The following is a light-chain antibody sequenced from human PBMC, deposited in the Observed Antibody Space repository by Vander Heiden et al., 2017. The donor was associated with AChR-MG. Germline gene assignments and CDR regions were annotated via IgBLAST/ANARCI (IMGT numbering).Light chain of an antibody. CDR1: SSDVGGYND. J-gene: IGLJ2*01. V-gene: IGLV2-14*01. Sequence: QSALTQPASVSRSPAQSITISCTGTSSDVGGYNDVSWYQQHPGKAPKLMIYDVSKRPSGVSNRFSGSKSGNTAYLTISGLQAEDEADYYCSSYISGSTRVFGGGTKLTVL. CDR3: SSYISGSTRV. CDR2: DVS.